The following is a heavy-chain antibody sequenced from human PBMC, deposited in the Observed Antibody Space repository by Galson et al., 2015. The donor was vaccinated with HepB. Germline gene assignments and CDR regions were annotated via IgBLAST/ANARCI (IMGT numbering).Heavy chain of an antibody. CDR1: GGTFSSYT. CDR3: ARGQQWLAESLDY. CDR2: TIPILGIA. D-gene: IGHD6-19*01. V-gene: IGHV1-69*02. J-gene: IGHJ4*02. Sequence: SVKVSCKASGGTFSSYTISWVRQAPGQGLEWMGRTIPILGIANYAQKFQGRVTITADKSTSTAYMELSSLRSEDTAVYYCARGQQWLAESLDYWGQGTLVTVSS.